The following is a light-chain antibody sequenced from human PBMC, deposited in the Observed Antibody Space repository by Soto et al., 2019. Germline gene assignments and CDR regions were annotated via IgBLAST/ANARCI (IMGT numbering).Light chain of an antibody. CDR1: SSDVGSYNR. J-gene: IGLJ2*01. CDR3: CSYAGSSTFVV. CDR2: EGS. V-gene: IGLV2-23*03. Sequence: QSALTQPASVSGSPGQSITISCTGTSSDVGSYNRVSWYQQHPGKAPKLMIYEGSKRPSGVSNRVAGSKSGNTASLTISGLQAEDEADYDCCSYAGSSTFVVFGGGTKVTVL.